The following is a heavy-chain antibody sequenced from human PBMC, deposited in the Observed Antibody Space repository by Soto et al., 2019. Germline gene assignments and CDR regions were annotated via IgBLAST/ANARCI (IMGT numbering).Heavy chain of an antibody. CDR1: GFTFSSYG. V-gene: IGHV3-33*01. CDR3: ARDRREPRWELNPPYNGMDV. Sequence: QVQLVESGGGVVQPGRSLRLSCAASGFTFSSYGMHWVRQAPGKGLEWVAVIWDDGSNKYYADSVKGRFTISRDNSKNTLYLQMNSLRAEDTAVYYCARDRREPRWELNPPYNGMDVWGQGTTVTVSS. CDR2: IWDDGSNK. D-gene: IGHD1-26*01. J-gene: IGHJ6*02.